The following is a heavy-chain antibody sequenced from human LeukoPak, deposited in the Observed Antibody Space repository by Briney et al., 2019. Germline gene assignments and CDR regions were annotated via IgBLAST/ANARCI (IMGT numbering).Heavy chain of an antibody. CDR3: AKGALRYCSSTSCYGRFDY. CDR1: GFTFSNYP. V-gene: IGHV3-30*04. J-gene: IGHJ4*02. Sequence: GGSLRLSCAASGFTFSNYPMHWVRQPPGQGLEWVAVISYDGSNKYYADSVKGRFTISRDNSKNTLYLQMNSLRAEDTAVYYCAKGALRYCSSTSCYGRFDYWGQGTLVTVSS. D-gene: IGHD2-2*01. CDR2: ISYDGSNK.